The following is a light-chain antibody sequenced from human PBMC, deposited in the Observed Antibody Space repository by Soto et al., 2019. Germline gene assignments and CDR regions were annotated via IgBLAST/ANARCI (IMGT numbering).Light chain of an antibody. J-gene: IGKJ4*01. V-gene: IGKV3-20*01. CDR2: GAS. Sequence: EIVLTQSPGTLSLSPGERATLSCRASESVSSTYLGWYQQKPGQAPRLVIYGASSRATGIPDRFSGSGSGTDFTLTISRLEPDDFAVYYCQQYGPSPPFTFGGGTKVEI. CDR1: ESVSSTY. CDR3: QQYGPSPPFT.